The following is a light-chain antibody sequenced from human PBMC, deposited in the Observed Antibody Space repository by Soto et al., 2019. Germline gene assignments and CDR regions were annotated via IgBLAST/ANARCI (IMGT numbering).Light chain of an antibody. CDR1: RYDVGTYNY. CDR3: TSYTSDNPRFYV. Sequence: QSVRAQPASVSGSPGQSITISCTGTRYDVGTYNYVSWYQHHPGQAPKLIIYDVGSRPSGVSHRFSGSKSGITASLAISGLQAEDDADYYCTSYTSDNPRFYVCVTGTWSPT. J-gene: IGLJ1*01. V-gene: IGLV2-14*03. CDR2: DVG.